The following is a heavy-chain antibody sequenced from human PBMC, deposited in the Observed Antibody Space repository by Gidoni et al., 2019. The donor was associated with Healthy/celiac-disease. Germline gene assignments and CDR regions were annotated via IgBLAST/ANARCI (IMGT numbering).Heavy chain of an antibody. CDR2: IDWDDAK. Sequence: QVTLRESGPALVKPTQTLTLTCTFSGFSLSPSGLCVSWIRQPPGKALEWLARIDWDDAKDYSTSLKTRLTISKDTSKNQVVLTMTNMDPVDTATYYCARTPYDEDENWFDPWGQGTLVTVSS. J-gene: IGHJ5*02. CDR1: GFSLSPSGLC. CDR3: ARTPYDEDENWFDP. V-gene: IGHV2-70*15. D-gene: IGHD1-1*01.